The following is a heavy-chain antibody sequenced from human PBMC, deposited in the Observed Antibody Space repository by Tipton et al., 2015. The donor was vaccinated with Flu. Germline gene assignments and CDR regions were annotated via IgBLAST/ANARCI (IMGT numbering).Heavy chain of an antibody. J-gene: IGHJ3*02. V-gene: IGHV4-34*01. CDR1: GGSFSGYY. D-gene: IGHD2-15*01. CDR3: ARGLGVVVAVAFDI. CDR2: INHSGST. Sequence: TLSLTCAVYGGSFSGYYWSWIRQPPGKGLEWIGEINHSGSTNYNPSLKSRVTISVDTSKNQFSLKLSSVTAADTAVYYCARGLGVVVAVAFDIWGQGTMVPVSS.